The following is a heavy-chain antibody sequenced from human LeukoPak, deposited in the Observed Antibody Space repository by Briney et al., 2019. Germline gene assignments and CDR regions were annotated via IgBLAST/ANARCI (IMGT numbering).Heavy chain of an antibody. Sequence: PWASAKVSCKASGGTFSSYAISWVRQAPGQGLEWMGGIIPIFGTANYAQKFQGRVTITTDESTSTAYMELSSLRSEDTAVYYCATSIAAFYYYYYMDVWGKGTTVTVSS. CDR2: IIPIFGTA. J-gene: IGHJ6*03. CDR1: GGTFSSYA. V-gene: IGHV1-69*05. D-gene: IGHD6-6*01. CDR3: ATSIAAFYYYYYMDV.